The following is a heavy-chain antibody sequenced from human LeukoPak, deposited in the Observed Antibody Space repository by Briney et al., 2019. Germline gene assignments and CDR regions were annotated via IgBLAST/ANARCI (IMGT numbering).Heavy chain of an antibody. CDR1: GGSISSGDYY. V-gene: IGHV4-30-4*01. CDR3: AREARDDWLSEAYGMDV. D-gene: IGHD3-9*01. Sequence: SETLSLTCTVSGGSISSGDYYWSWIRQPPGKGLEWIGYIYYSGSTYYNPSLKSRVTISVDTSKNQFSLKLSSVTAADTAVYYCAREARDDWLSEAYGMDVWGQGTTVTVSS. CDR2: IYYSGST. J-gene: IGHJ6*02.